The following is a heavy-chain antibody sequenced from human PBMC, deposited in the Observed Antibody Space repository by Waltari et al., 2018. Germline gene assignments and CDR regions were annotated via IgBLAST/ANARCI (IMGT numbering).Heavy chain of an antibody. D-gene: IGHD2-2*01. CDR2: INHSGST. CDR1: GGSFSGYY. J-gene: IGHJ6*02. V-gene: IGHV4-34*01. Sequence: QVQLQQWGAGLLKPSETLSLTCAVYGGSFSGYYWSWIRQPPGKGLEWIGEINHSGSTNDNPALKSRVTISVDTSKNQFSLKLSSVTAADTAVYYCARDWEVPAAETAYYYYGMDVWGQGTTVTVSS. CDR3: ARDWEVPAAETAYYYYGMDV.